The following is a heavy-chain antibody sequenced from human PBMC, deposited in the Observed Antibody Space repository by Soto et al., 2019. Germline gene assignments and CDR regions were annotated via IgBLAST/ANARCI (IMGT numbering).Heavy chain of an antibody. CDR1: GGSFSGYY. CDR2: INHSGST. J-gene: IGHJ4*02. CDR3: ASSHAGGYGYYFDY. V-gene: IGHV4-34*01. Sequence: SETLSLTCAVYGGSFSGYYWSWIRQPPGKGLEWIGEINHSGSTNYNPSLKSRVTISVDTSKNQFSLKLSSVTAADTAVYYCASSHAGGYGYYFDYWGQGTLVTVSS. D-gene: IGHD5-12*01.